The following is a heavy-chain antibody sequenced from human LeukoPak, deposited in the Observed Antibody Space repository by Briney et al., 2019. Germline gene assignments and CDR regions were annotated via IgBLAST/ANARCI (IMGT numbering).Heavy chain of an antibody. CDR3: ARDGGDSSGYYLGYYYYMDV. J-gene: IGHJ6*03. Sequence: SETLSLTCTVSGYSISSGYYWGWIRQPPGKGLEWIGSIYHSGSTYYNPSLKSRVTISVDTSKNQFSLKLSSVTAADTAVYYCARDGGDSSGYYLGYYYYMDVWGKGTTVTISS. V-gene: IGHV4-38-2*02. CDR1: GYSISSGYY. CDR2: IYHSGST. D-gene: IGHD3-22*01.